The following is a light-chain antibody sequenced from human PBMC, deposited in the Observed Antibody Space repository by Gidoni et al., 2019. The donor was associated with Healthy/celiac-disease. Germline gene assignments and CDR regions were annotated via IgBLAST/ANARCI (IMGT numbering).Light chain of an antibody. CDR3: QVWDTSNDHWV. CDR2: DDS. CDR1: NIGSKS. V-gene: IGLV3-21*03. Sequence: YVLTQPPSVSVAQGKTARITCGGNNIGSKSVHWYQQKPGQAPVLVVYDDSDRPSGIPERFSGSNSGNTATLTISRVEAGDEADYYCQVWDTSNDHWVFGGGTKLTVL. J-gene: IGLJ3*02.